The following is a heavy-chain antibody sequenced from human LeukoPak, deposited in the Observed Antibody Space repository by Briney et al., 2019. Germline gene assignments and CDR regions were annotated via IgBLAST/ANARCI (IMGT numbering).Heavy chain of an antibody. Sequence: PPETLSLTCGVSSGSLSGYYWRWIRQPPGGGLEWLGEITHSGSPNYNPSLKSRVTISGDTSKKQFSLNLTPVTAADTGVYYCARGVDLWGRGTPVTVSS. CDR3: ARGVDL. V-gene: IGHV4-34*01. CDR2: ITHSGSP. J-gene: IGHJ2*01. CDR1: SGSLSGYY.